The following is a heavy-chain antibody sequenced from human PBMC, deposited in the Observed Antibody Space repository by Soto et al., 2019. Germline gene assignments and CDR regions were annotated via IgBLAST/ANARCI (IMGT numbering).Heavy chain of an antibody. CDR1: GFTFSSYA. Sequence: LRLSCAVSGFTFSSYAMSWVRQAPGKGLEWVSAISGSGGSTYYADSVKGRFTISRDNSKNTLYLQMNSLRAEDTAVYYCAKVRSGWYDLGYWGQGTLVTVSS. J-gene: IGHJ4*02. D-gene: IGHD6-19*01. CDR2: ISGSGGST. V-gene: IGHV3-23*01. CDR3: AKVRSGWYDLGY.